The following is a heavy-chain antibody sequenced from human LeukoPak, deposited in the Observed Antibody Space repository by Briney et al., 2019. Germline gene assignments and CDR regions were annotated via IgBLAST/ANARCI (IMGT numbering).Heavy chain of an antibody. J-gene: IGHJ6*03. CDR3: AGGRRDSGSYGSFVYYYYYYMDV. D-gene: IGHD3-10*01. V-gene: IGHV4-39*07. Sequence: SETLSLTCTVSGGSISSTSSYWGWLRQPPGKGLEWIGSIYYSGRTYYNPSLKSRVTISVDTSKNQFSLKLSSVTAADTAVYYCAGGRRDSGSYGSFVYYYYYYMDVWGKGTTVTVSS. CDR1: GGSISSTSSY. CDR2: IYYSGRT.